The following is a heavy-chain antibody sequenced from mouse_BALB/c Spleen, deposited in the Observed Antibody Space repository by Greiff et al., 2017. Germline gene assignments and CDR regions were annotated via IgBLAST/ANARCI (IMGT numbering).Heavy chain of an antibody. CDR1: GFNIKDYY. V-gene: IGHV14-4*02. D-gene: IGHD1-1*01. J-gene: IGHJ4*01. Sequence: DVQLQESGAELVRSGASVKLSCTASGFNIKDYYMHWVKQRPEQGLEWIGWIDPENGDTEYAPKFQGKATMTADTSSNTAYLQLSSLTSEDTAVYYCSYYYGSSLYAMDYWGQGTSVTVSS. CDR2: IDPENGDT. CDR3: SYYYGSSLYAMDY.